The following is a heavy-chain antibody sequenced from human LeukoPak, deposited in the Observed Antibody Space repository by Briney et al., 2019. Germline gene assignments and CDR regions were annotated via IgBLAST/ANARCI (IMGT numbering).Heavy chain of an antibody. CDR2: INHSGST. CDR3: ARHGPYIVVADV. J-gene: IGHJ6*04. V-gene: IGHV4-34*01. Sequence: SETLSLTCAVYGRSFSGYYWSWIRQPPGKGLEWIGEINHSGSTNYNPSLKSRVTISVDTSKNQFSLKLSSVTAADTAVYYCARHGPYIVVADVWGKGTTVTVSS. CDR1: GRSFSGYY. D-gene: IGHD2-2*01.